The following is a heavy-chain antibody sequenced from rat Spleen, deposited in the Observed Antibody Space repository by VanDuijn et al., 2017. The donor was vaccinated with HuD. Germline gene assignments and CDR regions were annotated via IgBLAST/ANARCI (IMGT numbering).Heavy chain of an antibody. Sequence: EVQLVESGGGLVQPGRSLKLSCAASGFTFSNYGMAWVRQTPTKGLEWVASISTGGGNTYYRDSVKGRFTISRDNAKSTLYLQMDSLRSEDTATYYCARPLGLRRVSYYVDYWGQGVMVTVSS. CDR2: ISTGGGNT. V-gene: IGHV5S13*01. J-gene: IGHJ2*01. D-gene: IGHD1-11*01. CDR1: GFTFSNYG. CDR3: ARPLGLRRVSYYVDY.